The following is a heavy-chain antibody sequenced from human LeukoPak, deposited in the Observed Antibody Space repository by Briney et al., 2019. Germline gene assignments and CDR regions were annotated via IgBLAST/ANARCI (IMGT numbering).Heavy chain of an antibody. J-gene: IGHJ4*02. V-gene: IGHV3-23*01. Sequence: GGSLRLSCAASGFTFSNYVLGWVRQAPGKGLQWVSAISGSGGSTYYADSVKGRFTISRDNAKNSLYLQMNSLRAEDTALYYCARGFDGNFDYWGQGTLVTVSP. CDR3: ARGFDGNFDY. CDR1: GFTFSNYV. D-gene: IGHD3-9*01. CDR2: ISGSGGST.